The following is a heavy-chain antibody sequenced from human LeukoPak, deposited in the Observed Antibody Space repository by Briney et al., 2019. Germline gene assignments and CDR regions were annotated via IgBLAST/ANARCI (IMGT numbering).Heavy chain of an antibody. D-gene: IGHD6-6*01. CDR3: AKGSSSSRPYYFDY. CDR2: ITGSGGST. J-gene: IGHJ4*02. Sequence: GGSLRLSCAASGFTFSSYAMSWVRQAPGKGLEWVSAITGSGGSTYYADSVKGRFTISRDNSKDTLYLQINSLRAEDTAVYYCAKGSSSSRPYYFDYWGQGTLVTVSS. V-gene: IGHV3-23*01. CDR1: GFTFSSYA.